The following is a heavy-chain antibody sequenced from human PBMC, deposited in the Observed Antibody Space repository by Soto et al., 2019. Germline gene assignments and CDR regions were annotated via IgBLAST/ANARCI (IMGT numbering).Heavy chain of an antibody. J-gene: IGHJ6*03. V-gene: IGHV4-31*03. CDR3: ARVGGYYYYYYMDV. CDR1: GGSISSGGYY. D-gene: IGHD3-10*01. Sequence: SETLSLTCTVSGGSISSGGYYWSWIRQHPGKGLEWIGYIYYSGSTYYNPSLKSRVTISVDTSKNQFSLKLSSVTAADTAVYYCARVGGYYYYYYMDVWGKGTTVTVSS. CDR2: IYYSGST.